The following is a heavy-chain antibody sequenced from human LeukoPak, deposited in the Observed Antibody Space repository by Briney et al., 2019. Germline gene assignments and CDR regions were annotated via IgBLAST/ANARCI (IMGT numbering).Heavy chain of an antibody. CDR1: GGSFSGYY. Sequence: KPSETLSLTCAVYGGSFSGYYWSWIRQPPGKGLEWIGEINHSGSTNYNPSLKSRVTISVDTSKNQFSLKLSSVTAADTAVYYCARLVRTTVLKKKVYFDYWGQGTLVTVSS. D-gene: IGHD4-17*01. J-gene: IGHJ4*02. V-gene: IGHV4-34*01. CDR2: INHSGST. CDR3: ARLVRTTVLKKKVYFDY.